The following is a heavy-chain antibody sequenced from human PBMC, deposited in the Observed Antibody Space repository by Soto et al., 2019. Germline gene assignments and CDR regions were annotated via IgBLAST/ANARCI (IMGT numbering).Heavy chain of an antibody. V-gene: IGHV1-46*01. CDR3: ARHNGMDV. CDR1: GYTFSRYQ. Sequence: QVQLVQSGAEVKKPGASVKVSCKASGYTFSRYQMHWVRQAPGQGLEWMGIINPTGGRTSYAQKFXGXVXMTSDTSTSTVHVEVNSLTSEDTAVYYCARHNGMDVWGQGTTVTVSS. J-gene: IGHJ6*02. D-gene: IGHD2-21*01. CDR2: INPTGGRT.